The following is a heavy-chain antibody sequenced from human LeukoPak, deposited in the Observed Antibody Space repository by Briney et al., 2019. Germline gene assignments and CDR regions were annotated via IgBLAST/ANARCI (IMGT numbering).Heavy chain of an antibody. D-gene: IGHD2-8*01. CDR3: AKGGRGNGEVY. V-gene: IGHV3-7*01. CDR1: GFTFSSYW. J-gene: IGHJ4*02. CDR2: IKQDGSEK. Sequence: VGALRLSCAVSGFTFSSYWMNWVRQAPGRGLEWVANIKQDGSEKNYVDSVKGRFTISRDNAKSSLFLQMNDLRAEDTAVYYCAKGGRGNGEVYWGQGTLVTVSS.